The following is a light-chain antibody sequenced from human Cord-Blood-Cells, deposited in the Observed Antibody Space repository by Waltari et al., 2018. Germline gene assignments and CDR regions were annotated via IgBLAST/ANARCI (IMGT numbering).Light chain of an antibody. CDR3: SSYTSSSTWV. Sequence: QSALTQPASVSGSPGQSITISYTGTSSDVGGYNYVSCYQKHPGKAPNSMIYAVSDQPSGVSTRCSGSKPCTTASLTISVLQAEDEADYYCSSYTSSSTWVFGGGTKLTVL. CDR1: SSDVGGYNY. CDR2: AVS. V-gene: IGLV2-14*01. J-gene: IGLJ3*02.